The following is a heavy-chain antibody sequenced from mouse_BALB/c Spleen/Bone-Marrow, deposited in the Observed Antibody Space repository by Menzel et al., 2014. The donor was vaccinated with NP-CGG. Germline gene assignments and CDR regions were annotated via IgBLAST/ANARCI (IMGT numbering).Heavy chain of an antibody. CDR3: ARGSLLYYGGSYWYFDV. D-gene: IGHD1-1*01. V-gene: IGHV2-6-7*01. CDR1: GFSLTAYG. Sequence: QVQLKQSGPGLVPPSQSLSITCTVSGFSLTAYGLNWVRQPPGKGLEWLGVIWGDGSTDYNSALKSRLSISKGNSKSQVFLKMNSLQTDDTARYYCARGSLLYYGGSYWYFDVWGAGTTVTVSS. CDR2: IWGDGST. J-gene: IGHJ1*01.